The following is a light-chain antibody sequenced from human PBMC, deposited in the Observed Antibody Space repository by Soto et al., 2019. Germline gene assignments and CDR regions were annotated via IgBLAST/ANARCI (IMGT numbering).Light chain of an antibody. Sequence: EIVMTQSPATLSVSPGERATLSCRASQSVSSNLAWYQQQPGQAPRLLIYGASTRATGIPARFSGSGSGTEFTLPISSLQSEDFAIYFWQQDKKWPSERTFGQGTQVEIK. CDR1: QSVSSN. CDR3: QQDKKWPSERT. CDR2: GAS. J-gene: IGKJ1*01. V-gene: IGKV3-15*01.